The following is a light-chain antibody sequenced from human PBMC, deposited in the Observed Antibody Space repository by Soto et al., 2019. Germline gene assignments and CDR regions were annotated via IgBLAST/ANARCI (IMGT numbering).Light chain of an antibody. CDR1: SSNIGNNY. CDR2: DNN. J-gene: IGLJ2*01. CDR3: ATWDGSLPGEV. Sequence: QSVLSQPPSVSGAPGQRVTISCSGSSSNIGNNYVSWYQQLPGTAPKLLIYDNNKRPSGIPDRFSGSKSGTSGTLDITGLQTGDEADYYCATWDGSLPGEVFGGGTK. V-gene: IGLV1-51*01.